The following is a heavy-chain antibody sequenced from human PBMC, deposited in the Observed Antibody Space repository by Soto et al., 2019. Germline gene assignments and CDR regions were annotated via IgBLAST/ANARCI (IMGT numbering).Heavy chain of an antibody. CDR1: GFTFSSYS. CDR3: ARGGVRGVIIYY. D-gene: IGHD3-10*01. CDR2: ISSSSGYI. J-gene: IGHJ4*02. V-gene: IGHV3-21*01. Sequence: GGSLRLSCAASGFTFSSYSMNWVRQAPGKGLEWVSSISSSSGYIYYADSVKGRFTISRDNAKNSLYLQMNSLRAEDTAVYYCARGGVRGVIIYYWGQGTLVTVSS.